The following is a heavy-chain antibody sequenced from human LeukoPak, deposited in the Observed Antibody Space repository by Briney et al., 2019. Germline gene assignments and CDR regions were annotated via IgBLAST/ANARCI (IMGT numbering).Heavy chain of an antibody. V-gene: IGHV1-2*06. D-gene: IGHD1-26*01. CDR3: ARDQRIVGATPRAFDI. CDR2: INPNSGGT. CDR1: GYTFTGYY. Sequence: GASVKVSCKASGYTFTGYYMHWVRQAPGQGLEWMGRINPNSGGTNYAQKFQGRVTMTRDTSISTAYMELSRLRSDDTAVYCCARDQRIVGATPRAFDIWGQGTMVTVSS. J-gene: IGHJ3*02.